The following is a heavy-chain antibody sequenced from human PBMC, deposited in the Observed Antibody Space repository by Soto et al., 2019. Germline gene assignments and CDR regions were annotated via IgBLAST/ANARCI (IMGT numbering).Heavy chain of an antibody. Sequence: QVQLVQSGAAVKKPGSSVTVSCTASGGIFSTYAISWWRQAPGQGLEWMGGIIPLFGTPNYERRFQGRVTITADASTSTAYMELSGLRSEDTAVYDCAVDRDDYGSGNYYTRIDFWGQGTLVTVSS. CDR3: AVDRDDYGSGNYYTRIDF. J-gene: IGHJ4*02. D-gene: IGHD3-10*01. CDR2: IIPLFGTP. CDR1: GGIFSTYA. V-gene: IGHV1-69*01.